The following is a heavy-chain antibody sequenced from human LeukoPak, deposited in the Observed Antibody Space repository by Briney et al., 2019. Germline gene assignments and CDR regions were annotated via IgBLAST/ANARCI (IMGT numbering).Heavy chain of an antibody. Sequence: GGSLRLSCAASGFTFSSYWMSWVRQAPGKGLEGVANIKQDGSEKYYVDSVKGRFTISRDNAKNSLYLQMNSLRAEDTAVYYCAREGTNWDFDYWGQGTLVTVSS. CDR1: GFTFSSYW. CDR3: AREGTNWDFDY. V-gene: IGHV3-7*01. J-gene: IGHJ4*02. D-gene: IGHD7-27*01. CDR2: IKQDGSEK.